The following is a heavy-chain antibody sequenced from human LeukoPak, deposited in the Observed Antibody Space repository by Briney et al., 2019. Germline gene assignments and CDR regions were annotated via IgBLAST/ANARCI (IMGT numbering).Heavy chain of an antibody. CDR1: GGSISSYY. CDR2: IYYSGST. J-gene: IGHJ3*02. CDR3: ARDYYDRNDAFDI. Sequence: SETLSLTCTVPGGSISSYYWSWIRQPPGKGLEWIGYIYYSGSTNYNPSLKSRVTISVDTSKNQFSLKLSSVTAADTAMYYCARDYYDRNDAFDIWGQGTMVTVSS. V-gene: IGHV4-59*01. D-gene: IGHD3-22*01.